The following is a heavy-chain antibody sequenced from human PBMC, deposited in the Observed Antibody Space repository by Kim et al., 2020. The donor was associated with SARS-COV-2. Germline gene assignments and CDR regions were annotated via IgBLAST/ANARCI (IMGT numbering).Heavy chain of an antibody. V-gene: IGHV3-33*06. D-gene: IGHD3-10*01. J-gene: IGHJ4*02. CDR3: AKGHSRGSGSYFDY. Sequence: ADSAKGRFTISRDNSKNTLYLQMNGLRAEDTAVYYCAKGHSRGSGSYFDYWGQGTLVTVSS.